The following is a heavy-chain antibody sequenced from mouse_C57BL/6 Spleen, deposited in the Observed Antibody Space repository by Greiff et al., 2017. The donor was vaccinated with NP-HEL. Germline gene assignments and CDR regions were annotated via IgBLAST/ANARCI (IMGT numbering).Heavy chain of an antibody. CDR2: IWRGGST. D-gene: IGHD2-2*01. Sequence: VQLQQSGPGLVQPSQSLSITCTVSGFSLTSYGVHWVRQSPGQGLEWLGVIWRGGSTAYNAAFISRLSISKDNSKSQVFFKMNRLQADDTAIYYCARKGAGYDDGVDYWGQGTTLTVSS. J-gene: IGHJ2*01. CDR3: ARKGAGYDDGVDY. V-gene: IGHV2-2*01. CDR1: GFSLTSYG.